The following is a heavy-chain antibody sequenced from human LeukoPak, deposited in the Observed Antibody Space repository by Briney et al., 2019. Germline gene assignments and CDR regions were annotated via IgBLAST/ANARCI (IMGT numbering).Heavy chain of an antibody. D-gene: IGHD3-3*01. V-gene: IGHV1-8*01. CDR3: ARAATYYDFWSGYRYYYYGMDV. CDR2: MNPNSGNT. CDR1: GFTFTSYD. J-gene: IGHJ6*02. Sequence: GASVKVSCKASGFTFTSYDINWVRQATGQGLEWMGWMNPNSGNTGYAQKFQGRVTMTRNTSISTAYMELSSLRSEDTAVYYCARAATYYDFWSGYRYYYYGMDVWGQGTTVTVSS.